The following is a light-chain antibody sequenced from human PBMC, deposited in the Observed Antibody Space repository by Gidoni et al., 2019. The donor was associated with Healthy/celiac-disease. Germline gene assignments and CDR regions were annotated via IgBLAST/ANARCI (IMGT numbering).Light chain of an antibody. V-gene: IGKV3-15*01. CDR3: QQYNNWVWT. J-gene: IGKJ1*01. CDR1: QSVSSN. CDR2: GAS. Sequence: EIVMTQSPATLSVSPGERATLSCRASQSVSSNLAWYQQKPGPAPRLLIYGASTRATGIPARFSGSGSGTEFTLTISSLQSEDFAVYYCQQYNNWVWTFGQGTKVEIK.